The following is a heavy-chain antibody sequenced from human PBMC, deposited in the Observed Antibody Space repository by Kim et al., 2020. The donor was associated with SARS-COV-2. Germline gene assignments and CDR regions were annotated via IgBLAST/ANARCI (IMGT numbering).Heavy chain of an antibody. CDR1: GFIFSSSA. CDR2: INANGRRK. Sequence: GGSLRLSCATSGFIFSSSALSWVRQAPGKGLEWVSAINANGRRKDYADSVQGRFFISRDTSTNTVSLQMNSLRPEDTAVYYCAKGGGGDHGYWGQGTLVTVS. V-gene: IGHV3-23*01. D-gene: IGHD2-21*01. J-gene: IGHJ4*02. CDR3: AKGGGGDHGY.